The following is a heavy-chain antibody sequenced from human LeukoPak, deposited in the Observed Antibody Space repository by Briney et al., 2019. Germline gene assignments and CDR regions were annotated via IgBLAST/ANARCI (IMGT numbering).Heavy chain of an antibody. Sequence: GGSLRLSCAASGFTFSNYGMHWVRQAPGKGLEWVADIWFDGSNKYYADSVKGRFATSRDNAKNSLYLQINNVGADDTAVYYCARDQDWAFDYWGQGTLVTVSS. J-gene: IGHJ4*02. CDR3: ARDQDWAFDY. CDR1: GFTFSNYG. CDR2: IWFDGSNK. D-gene: IGHD3/OR15-3a*01. V-gene: IGHV3-33*01.